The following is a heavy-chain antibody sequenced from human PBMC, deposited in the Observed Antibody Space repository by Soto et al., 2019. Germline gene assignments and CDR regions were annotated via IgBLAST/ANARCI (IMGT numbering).Heavy chain of an antibody. D-gene: IGHD2-2*01. CDR1: GFTFSSYG. Sequence: PVGSLRLSCAASGFTFSSYGMHWVRQAPGKGLEWVAVIWYDGSNKYYADSVKGRFTISRDNSKNMLYLQMNSLRAEDTAIYYCASRSPALDYWGQGTLVTVSS. CDR3: ASRSPALDY. J-gene: IGHJ4*02. V-gene: IGHV3-33*01. CDR2: IWYDGSNK.